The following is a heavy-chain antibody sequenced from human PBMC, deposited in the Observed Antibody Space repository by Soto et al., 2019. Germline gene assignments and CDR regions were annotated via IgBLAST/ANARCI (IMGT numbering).Heavy chain of an antibody. V-gene: IGHV3-7*04. CDR3: TRDYGSGSLFDY. D-gene: IGHD3-10*01. CDR2: IKQDGSEK. Sequence: EVQLVESGGGLVQPGGSLRLSCAASGFTFSNYWMSCVRQAPGKGLEWVANIKQDGSEKYYVDSVKGRFTISRDNAKSSLYLQMNSLRAEDTAVYYCTRDYGSGSLFDYWGQGTLVTVSS. CDR1: GFTFSNYW. J-gene: IGHJ4*02.